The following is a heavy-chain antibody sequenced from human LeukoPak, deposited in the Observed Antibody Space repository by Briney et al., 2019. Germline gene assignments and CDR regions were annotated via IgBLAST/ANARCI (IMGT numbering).Heavy chain of an antibody. CDR2: INPNSGGT. V-gene: IGHV1-2*02. CDR1: GYTFTGYY. D-gene: IGHD4-17*01. Sequence: ASVKVSCKASGYTFTGYYMHWVRQAPGQGLEWMGWINPNSGGTNYAQKFQGRVTMTRDTSISTAYMELSRLRSDDTAVYYCARLDGDNNWFDPWGQGTLVTVSS. CDR3: ARLDGDNNWFDP. J-gene: IGHJ5*02.